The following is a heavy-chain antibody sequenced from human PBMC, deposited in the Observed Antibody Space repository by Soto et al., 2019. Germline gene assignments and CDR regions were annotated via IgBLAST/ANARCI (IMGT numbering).Heavy chain of an antibody. CDR1: GYSFTSYW. CDR2: IYPGDSHI. D-gene: IGHD3-22*01. Sequence: PGESLKISCKSSGYSFTSYWITWVRQMPGKGLEWMGIIYPGDSHIKYSPSFQGQFTISADKSISTAYLQWSSLKASDTAMYYCARQITYYYDSSGPFPGYWGQGTLVTVSS. J-gene: IGHJ4*02. CDR3: ARQITYYYDSSGPFPGY. V-gene: IGHV5-51*01.